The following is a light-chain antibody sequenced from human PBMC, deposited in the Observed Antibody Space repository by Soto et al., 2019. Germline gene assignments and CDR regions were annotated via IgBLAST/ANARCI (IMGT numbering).Light chain of an antibody. CDR3: QKYDIAPRT. CDR2: AAS. V-gene: IGKV1-27*01. Sequence: DIQMTQSPSSLSASVGDRVTITCRASQDINNYLAWYQQRPGKVPKLLIYAASTLQSAVPSRFSGSGSGTDFTLTISSLQPEDVATYYCQKYDIAPRTFGGGTKVEIK. CDR1: QDINNY. J-gene: IGKJ4*01.